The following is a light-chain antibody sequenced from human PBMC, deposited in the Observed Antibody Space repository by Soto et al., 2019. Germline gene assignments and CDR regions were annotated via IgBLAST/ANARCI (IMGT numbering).Light chain of an antibody. J-gene: IGKJ2*01. V-gene: IGKV1-39*01. CDR1: QSISNY. CDR2: AAS. CDR3: QQSYSAPYT. Sequence: DIQMTQSPSSLSASVGDRVTITCRASQSISNYLHWYQQKPGKAPKLLIYAASSLQSAVPSRFSGSGSGTDCTVSISSLQPEDVATYYGQQSYSAPYTFGQGTKLEIK.